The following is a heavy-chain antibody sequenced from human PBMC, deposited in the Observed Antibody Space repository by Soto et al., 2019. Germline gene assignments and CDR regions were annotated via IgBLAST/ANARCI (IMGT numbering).Heavy chain of an antibody. CDR3: ARWGTTGGLDV. D-gene: IGHD3-16*01. V-gene: IGHV3-30*19. CDR2: ISYDGSGK. J-gene: IGHJ1*01. Sequence: QVQLVESGGGVVQPGTSLRVSCVGSGFTFRSYVIHWVRQAPGKGLEWVALISYDGSGKYYGDSVRGRFTTSRDNSRNTVDLQMDSLRLEDTALYYCARWGTTGGLDVWGQGTLVSVSS. CDR1: GFTFRSYV.